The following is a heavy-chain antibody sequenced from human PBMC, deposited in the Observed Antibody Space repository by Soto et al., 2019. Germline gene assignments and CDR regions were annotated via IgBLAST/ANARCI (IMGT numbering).Heavy chain of an antibody. CDR1: GGSISSTNW. V-gene: IGHV4-4*02. CDR2: IYHRGST. Sequence: PSETLSLTCAVSGGSISSTNWWNWVRQPPGKGLEWIGDIYHRGSTNYNPSLKSRVTISVDKSKNQFSLRLSLVTAADTAVYYCARGLAAPTAGTLDYWGLGILVTVS. CDR3: ARGLAAPTAGTLDY. D-gene: IGHD1-1*01. J-gene: IGHJ4*02.